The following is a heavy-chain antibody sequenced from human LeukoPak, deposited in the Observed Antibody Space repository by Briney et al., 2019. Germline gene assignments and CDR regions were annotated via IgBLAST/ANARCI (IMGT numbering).Heavy chain of an antibody. V-gene: IGHV4-39*07. Sequence: PSETLSLTCTVSGGSISSSSYYWGWIRQPPGKGLEWIGSIYYSGSTYYNPSLKSRVTISVDTSKNQFSLKLSSVTAADTAVYYCARAYIRLRYFDWLFPFDYWGQGTLVTVSS. CDR1: GGSISSSSYY. CDR2: IYYSGST. CDR3: ARAYIRLRYFDWLFPFDY. J-gene: IGHJ4*02. D-gene: IGHD3-9*01.